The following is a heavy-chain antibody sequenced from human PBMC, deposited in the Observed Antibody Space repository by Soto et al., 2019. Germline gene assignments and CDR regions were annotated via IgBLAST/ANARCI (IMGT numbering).Heavy chain of an antibody. CDR2: IIPIFGTA. CDR1: GGTFSSYA. D-gene: IGHD2-15*01. J-gene: IGHJ6*02. Sequence: QVQLVQSGAEVKKPGSSVKVSCKASGGTFSSYAISWVRQVPGQGLEWMGGIIPIFGTANYAQKFQGRVTITADESTSTAYMELSSLRSEDTAVYYCARDRPALLLTYYGMDVWGQGTTVTVSS. CDR3: ARDRPALLLTYYGMDV. V-gene: IGHV1-69*01.